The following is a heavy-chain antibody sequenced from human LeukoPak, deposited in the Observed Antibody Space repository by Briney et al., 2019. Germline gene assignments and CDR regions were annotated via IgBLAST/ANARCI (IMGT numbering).Heavy chain of an antibody. CDR1: GFTFSDTW. CDR2: IRSDGSDA. Sequence: GGSLRLSCAASGFTFSDTWMHWVRQVPGKGLVWISRIRSDGSDARYAESVKGRFTISRDNAKNTLYLQMNSLRDEDTAVYYCARDWFHAIDYWGQGTLVTVSS. V-gene: IGHV3-74*01. J-gene: IGHJ4*02. CDR3: ARDWFHAIDY. D-gene: IGHD2/OR15-2a*01.